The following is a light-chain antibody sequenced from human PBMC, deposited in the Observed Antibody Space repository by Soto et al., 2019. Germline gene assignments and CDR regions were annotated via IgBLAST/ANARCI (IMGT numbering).Light chain of an antibody. CDR3: QQFDSWPPIT. Sequence: DIQMTQSPSSLSASVGDRVTITCRASQGISNYLAWYQQKPGKVPKLLLYAASTLQSGVPSRFSGSGSGTDFTLTISSLQPEDVATYYCQQFDSWPPITFGQGTKLEIK. CDR1: QGISNY. V-gene: IGKV1-27*01. CDR2: AAS. J-gene: IGKJ2*01.